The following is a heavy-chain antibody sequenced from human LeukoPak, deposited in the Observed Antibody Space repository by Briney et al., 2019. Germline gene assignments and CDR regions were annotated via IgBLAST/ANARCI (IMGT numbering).Heavy chain of an antibody. D-gene: IGHD6-13*01. CDR2: TSWNSGSI. V-gene: IGHV3-9*01. J-gene: IGHJ1*01. CDR3: AKGPSIAAAGNGYFQH. CDR1: GFTFDDYA. Sequence: QAGGSLRLSCAASGFTFDDYAMHWVRQAPGKGLEWVSGTSWNSGSIGYADSVKGRFTISRDNAKNSLYLQMNSLRAEDTALYYCAKGPSIAAAGNGYFQHWGQGTLVTVSS.